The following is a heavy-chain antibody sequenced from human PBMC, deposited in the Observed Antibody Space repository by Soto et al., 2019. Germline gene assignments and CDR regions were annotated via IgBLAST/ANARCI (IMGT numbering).Heavy chain of an antibody. Sequence: GSLRLSCAASGFPFSTYAMTWVRQAPGKGLEWVSVISADGTFTYYADSVKGRFTISRDNSQNTLFLQMNSLRAEDTAIYYCANDFPPIVVTPRPIHAYTMDVWGQGTTVTVSS. D-gene: IGHD2-15*01. V-gene: IGHV3-23*01. CDR1: GFPFSTYA. CDR3: ANDFPPIVVTPRPIHAYTMDV. J-gene: IGHJ6*02. CDR2: ISADGTFT.